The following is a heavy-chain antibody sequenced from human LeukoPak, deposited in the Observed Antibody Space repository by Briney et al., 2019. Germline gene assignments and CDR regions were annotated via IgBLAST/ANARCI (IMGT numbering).Heavy chain of an antibody. V-gene: IGHV1-2*02. Sequence: ASVKVSCKASGYTFTAYYLHWVRQAPGQGLEWLGWINPNSGGTNYARKFQSRVTMTRDTSISTAYMELSRLRSDDTAVYYCAREGEQWLDVDYWGQGTLVTVSS. J-gene: IGHJ4*02. CDR3: AREGEQWLDVDY. D-gene: IGHD6-19*01. CDR1: GYTFTAYY. CDR2: INPNSGGT.